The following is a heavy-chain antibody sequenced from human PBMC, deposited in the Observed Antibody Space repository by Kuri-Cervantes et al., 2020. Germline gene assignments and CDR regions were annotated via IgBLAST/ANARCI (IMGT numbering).Heavy chain of an antibody. J-gene: IGHJ4*02. CDR1: GFTFDDYA. D-gene: IGHD6-13*01. Sequence: SLKISCAASGFTFDDYAMHWVRQAPGKGLEWVSGISWNSGSIGYADSVKGRFTISRDNSNNTLHLQMNSLRVEDTAVYYCARGSGYASSWGFDYWGQGTLVTVSS. CDR3: ARGSGYASSWGFDY. CDR2: ISWNSGSI. V-gene: IGHV3-9*01.